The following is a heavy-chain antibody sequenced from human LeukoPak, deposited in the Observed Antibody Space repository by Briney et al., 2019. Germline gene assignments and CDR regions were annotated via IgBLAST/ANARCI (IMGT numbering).Heavy chain of an antibody. Sequence: ASVKVSCKASGYTFSGFYIHWVRQAPGQGLEWMGWINPNSGGTNYAQKFQGRVTMTRDTSISTAYMELSRLRSDDTAVYYCARTGPIVVDALWFDYWGQGTLVTVSS. V-gene: IGHV1-2*02. CDR2: INPNSGGT. CDR3: ARTGPIVVDALWFDY. J-gene: IGHJ4*02. D-gene: IGHD2-15*01. CDR1: GYTFSGFY.